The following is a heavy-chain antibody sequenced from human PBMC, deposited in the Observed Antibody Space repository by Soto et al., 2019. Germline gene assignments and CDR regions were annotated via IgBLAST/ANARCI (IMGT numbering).Heavy chain of an antibody. Sequence: GGSLRLSCAASGFTFSSYSMNWVRQAPGKGLEWVSSISSSSSYIYYADSVKGRFTISRDNAKNSLYLQMNSLRAEDTAVYYCARTLYSSGPRHWFDPWGQGTLVTVSS. V-gene: IGHV3-21*01. CDR1: GFTFSSYS. CDR3: ARTLYSSGPRHWFDP. J-gene: IGHJ5*02. CDR2: ISSSSSYI. D-gene: IGHD6-19*01.